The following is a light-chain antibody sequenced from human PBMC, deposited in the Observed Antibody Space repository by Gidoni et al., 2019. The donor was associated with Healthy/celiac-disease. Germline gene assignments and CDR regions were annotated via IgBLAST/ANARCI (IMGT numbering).Light chain of an antibody. V-gene: IGKV1-39*01. CDR2: AAS. J-gene: IGKJ4*01. Sequence: DIQMTQSPSSLSASVGDRVTITCRASQSISSYLNWYQQKPGKPPKLLIYAASRLQSGVPSRFSGSGSGTDFTLTISSLQPEDFATYYCQQSYSTPPTFGGGTKVEIK. CDR3: QQSYSTPPT. CDR1: QSISSY.